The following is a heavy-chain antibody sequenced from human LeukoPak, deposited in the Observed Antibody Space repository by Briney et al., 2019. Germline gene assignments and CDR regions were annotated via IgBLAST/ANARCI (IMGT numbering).Heavy chain of an antibody. Sequence: GGSLRLSCAASGFTFSSYPMSWVRQAPGKGLEWVSAISGSGGSTYYADSVKGRFTISRDNSKNTLYLQMNSLRAEDTAVYYCAKGPIVVVPAARDYWGQGTLVTVSS. V-gene: IGHV3-23*01. J-gene: IGHJ4*02. CDR1: GFTFSSYP. CDR3: AKGPIVVVPAARDY. D-gene: IGHD2-2*01. CDR2: ISGSGGST.